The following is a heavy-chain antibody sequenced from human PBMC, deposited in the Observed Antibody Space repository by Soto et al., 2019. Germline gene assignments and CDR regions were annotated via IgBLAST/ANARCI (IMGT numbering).Heavy chain of an antibody. CDR1: GGSISSYY. J-gene: IGHJ5*02. CDR3: ARWVVRGVIGWFDP. D-gene: IGHD3-10*01. Sequence: SETQSLTYTVSGGSISSYYWSWIRQPPGKGLEWIGYIYYSGSTNYNPSLKSRVTISVDTSKNQFSLKLSSVTAVDTAVYYCARWVVRGVIGWFDPWGQGTLVTVSS. V-gene: IGHV4-59*01. CDR2: IYYSGST.